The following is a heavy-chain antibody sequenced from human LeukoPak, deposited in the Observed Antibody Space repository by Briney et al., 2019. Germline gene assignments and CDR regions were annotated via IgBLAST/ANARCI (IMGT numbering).Heavy chain of an antibody. CDR3: ARLSAAGTISVDS. D-gene: IGHD6-13*01. V-gene: IGHV4-39*01. CDR2: ICYTGST. J-gene: IGHJ4*02. Sequence: PSETLSLTCTVSGASISSSSYYWGWIRQPPGKGLEWIGNICYTGSTYYNPSLKSRVTISVDRSKNQFSLKLSSVTAADTAVYYCARLSAAGTISVDSWGQGTMVTVSS. CDR1: GASISSSSYY.